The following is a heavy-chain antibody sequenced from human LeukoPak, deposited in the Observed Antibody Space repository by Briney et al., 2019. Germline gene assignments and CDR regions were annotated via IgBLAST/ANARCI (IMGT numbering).Heavy chain of an antibody. V-gene: IGHV1-18*01. CDR1: GYTFTGYG. D-gene: IGHD1-26*01. J-gene: IGHJ5*02. CDR3: ARDNSVGDNAWWFDP. CDR2: INAYNGNT. Sequence: ASVKVSCKASGYTFTGYGISWVRQAPGQGLEWMGWINAYNGNTNYAQKLQGRVTMTTDTSTSTAYMELRSLRSEDTAIYYCARDNSVGDNAWWFDPWGQGTLVTVSS.